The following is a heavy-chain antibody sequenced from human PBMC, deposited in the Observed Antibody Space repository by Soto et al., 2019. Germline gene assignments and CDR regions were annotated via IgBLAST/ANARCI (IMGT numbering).Heavy chain of an antibody. V-gene: IGHV1-18*01. CDR2: ISAHNGNT. Sequence: QVHLVQSGAEVKKPGASVKVSCKASGYTFTSYGITWVRQAPGRGLEWMGWISAHNGNTDYAQKLKGRGIVTRDTSAMTAYMGLRSLRSDDTAVYYCARGRYGDYWGQGALVTVSS. CDR3: ARGRYGDY. J-gene: IGHJ4*02. CDR1: GYTFTSYG. D-gene: IGHD1-1*01.